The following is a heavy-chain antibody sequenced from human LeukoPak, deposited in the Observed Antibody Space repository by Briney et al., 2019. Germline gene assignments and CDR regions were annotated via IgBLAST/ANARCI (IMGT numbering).Heavy chain of an antibody. J-gene: IGHJ1*01. CDR3: AKSPSGYEPLEFQH. Sequence: GGSLRLSCAASGFTFDDYAMHWVRQAPGKGLEWVSGISWNSGSIGYADSVKGRFTISRDNAKNSLYLQMNSLRAEDTAVYYCAKSPSGYEPLEFQHWGQGTLVTVSS. D-gene: IGHD5-12*01. V-gene: IGHV3-9*01. CDR1: GFTFDDYA. CDR2: ISWNSGSI.